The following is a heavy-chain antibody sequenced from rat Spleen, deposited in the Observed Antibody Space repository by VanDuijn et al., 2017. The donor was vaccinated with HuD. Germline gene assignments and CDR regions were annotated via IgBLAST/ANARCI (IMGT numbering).Heavy chain of an antibody. D-gene: IGHD4-3*01. J-gene: IGHJ2*01. CDR1: GFTFSDYY. CDR3: ARRKFGVEDY. Sequence: EVQLVESDGGLVQPGRSLKLSCAASGFTFSDYYMAWVRQAPTKGLEWVATISYDGSSTYYRDPVKGRFTISRDNAKSTLYLQMDSLRSEDTATYYCARRKFGVEDYWGQGVMVTVSS. V-gene: IGHV5-29*01. CDR2: ISYDGSST.